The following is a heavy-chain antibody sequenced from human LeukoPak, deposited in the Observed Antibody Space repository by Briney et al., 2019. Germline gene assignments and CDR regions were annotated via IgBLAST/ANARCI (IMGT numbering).Heavy chain of an antibody. Sequence: SETLSLTCTVSGGSISSSSYYWGWIRQPPGKGLEWIGSIYYSGSTYYNPSLKSRVTISVDTSKNQFSLKLSSVTAADTAVYYCATGAYYDSRVYYGMDVWGQGTTVTVSS. CDR1: GGSISSSSYY. D-gene: IGHD3-22*01. V-gene: IGHV4-39*01. CDR3: ATGAYYDSRVYYGMDV. J-gene: IGHJ6*02. CDR2: IYYSGST.